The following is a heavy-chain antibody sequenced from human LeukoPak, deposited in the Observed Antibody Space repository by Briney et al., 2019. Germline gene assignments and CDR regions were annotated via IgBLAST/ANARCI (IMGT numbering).Heavy chain of an antibody. CDR2: IYHSGST. D-gene: IGHD1-26*01. Sequence: PSETLSLTCTVSGGSISSGGYYWSWIRQPPGKGLEWIGYIYHSGSTYYNPSLKSRATISVDTSKNQFSLKLSSVTAADTAVYYCARRGATMRYWGQGTLVTVSS. CDR1: GGSISSGGYY. CDR3: ARRGATMRY. J-gene: IGHJ4*02. V-gene: IGHV4-30-2*01.